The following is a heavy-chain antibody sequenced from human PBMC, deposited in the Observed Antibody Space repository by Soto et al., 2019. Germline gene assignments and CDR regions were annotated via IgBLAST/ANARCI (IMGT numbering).Heavy chain of an antibody. CDR3: ARDGGDFTPRYVDY. D-gene: IGHD2-21*02. CDR1: GFTFSSYG. CDR2: IWYDGSNK. Sequence: GGSLRLSCAASGFTFSSYGMHWVRQAPGKGLEWVAVIWYDGSNKYYADSVKGRFTISRDNSKNTLYLQMNSLRAEDTAVYYCARDGGDFTPRYVDYWGQGTLVTVSS. J-gene: IGHJ4*02. V-gene: IGHV3-33*01.